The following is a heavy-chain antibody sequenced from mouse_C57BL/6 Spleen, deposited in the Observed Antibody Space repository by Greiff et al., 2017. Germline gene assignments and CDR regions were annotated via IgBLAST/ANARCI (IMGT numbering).Heavy chain of an antibody. D-gene: IGHD1-1*01. V-gene: IGHV2-2*01. CDR1: GFSFTSYG. CDR3: ARNTHYGSGYDYNAMDY. CDR2: IWSGGST. J-gene: IGHJ4*01. Sequence: QVQLQQSGPGLVQPSQCLSISCTVSGFSFTSYGVHWVRQSPGKGLEWLGVIWSGGSTDDYAAFISRLSISKDNSKSHVFFKMNSLQADDTAIYYCARNTHYGSGYDYNAMDYWGQGTSVTVSS.